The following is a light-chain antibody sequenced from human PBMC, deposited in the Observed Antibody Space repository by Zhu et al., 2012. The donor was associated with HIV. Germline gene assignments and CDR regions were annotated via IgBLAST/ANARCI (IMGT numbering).Light chain of an antibody. V-gene: IGKV1-NL1*01. Sequence: DIQMTQSPSSLSASVGDRVTITCRASRGIYNALAWYQQKPGKAPKLLAYAASTLQSGVPSRFSGSGSGTDYTLTINSLQPEDLATYFCQQCYSPPLTFGPGTKVEIK. CDR1: RGIYNA. CDR3: QQCYSPPLT. CDR2: AAS. J-gene: IGKJ3*01.